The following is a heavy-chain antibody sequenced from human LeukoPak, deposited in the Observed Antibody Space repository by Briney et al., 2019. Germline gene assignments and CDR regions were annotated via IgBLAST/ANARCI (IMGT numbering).Heavy chain of an antibody. Sequence: GGSLRLSCAASGFTFSSYSMNWVRQAPGKGLEWVSSISSSSSYIYYADSVKGRFTISRDNAKNSLYLQMNSLRAEDTAVYYCARDASSRGPPVDYWGQGTLVTVSS. CDR2: ISSSSSYI. CDR1: GFTFSSYS. V-gene: IGHV3-21*01. CDR3: ARDASSRGPPVDY. J-gene: IGHJ4*02. D-gene: IGHD1-26*01.